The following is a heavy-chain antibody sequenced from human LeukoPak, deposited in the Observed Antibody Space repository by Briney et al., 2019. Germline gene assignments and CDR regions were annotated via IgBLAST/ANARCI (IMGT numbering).Heavy chain of an antibody. CDR3: AGCYSGSYYYYYYMDV. CDR2: ISGSGGST. V-gene: IGHV3-23*01. J-gene: IGHJ6*03. D-gene: IGHD2-15*01. Sequence: GGSLRLSCAASGLTFSSYAMSWVRQAPGKGLEWVSAISGSGGSTYYADSVKGRFTISRDNSKNTLYLQMNSLRAEDTAVYYCAGCYSGSYYYYYYMDVWGKGTTVTVSS. CDR1: GLTFSSYA.